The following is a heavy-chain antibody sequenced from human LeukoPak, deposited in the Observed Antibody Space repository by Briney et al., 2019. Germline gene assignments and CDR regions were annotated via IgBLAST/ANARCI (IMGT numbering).Heavy chain of an antibody. J-gene: IGHJ6*02. CDR3: ARDLFLAAAGSPYYYGMDV. CDR1: GYTFTIYG. CDR2: ISAYNGNT. Sequence: ASVKVSCKAPGYTFTIYGISWVRQAPGQGLEWMGWISAYNGNTNYAQKLQGRVTMTTDTSTSTAYMELRSLRSDDTAVYYCARDLFLAAAGSPYYYGMDVWGQGTTVTVSS. D-gene: IGHD6-13*01. V-gene: IGHV1-18*01.